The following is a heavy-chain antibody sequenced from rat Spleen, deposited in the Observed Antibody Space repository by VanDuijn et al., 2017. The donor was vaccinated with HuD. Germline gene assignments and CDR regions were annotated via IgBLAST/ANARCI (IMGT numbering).Heavy chain of an antibody. Sequence: EVRLVESGGGLVQPGRSLKLSCAASRFNFSDYTMAWVRQAPEKGLEWVATIFYDGSSTYYRDSVKGRFTISRDNAKSTLYLQMDSLRSEDTATYYCARHPVIRGLDYWGQGVMVTVSS. J-gene: IGHJ2*01. D-gene: IGHD4-3*01. CDR3: ARHPVIRGLDY. V-gene: IGHV5S10*01. CDR2: IFYDGSST. CDR1: RFNFSDYT.